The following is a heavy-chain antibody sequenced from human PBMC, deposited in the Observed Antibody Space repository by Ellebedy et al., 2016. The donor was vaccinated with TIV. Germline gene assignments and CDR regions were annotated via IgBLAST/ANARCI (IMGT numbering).Heavy chain of an antibody. D-gene: IGHD6-6*01. CDR3: VRGKSNLYRSIVARPYDY. J-gene: IGHJ4*02. V-gene: IGHV4-34*01. CDR2: INHSGST. CDR1: VGSFSGYY. Sequence: MPSETLSLTCAVYVGSFSGYYWSWIRQPPGKGLEWIGEINHSGSTNYNPSLKSRVTISVDTSKNQFSLKVNSVTAADTAVYYCVRGKSNLYRSIVARPYDYWGQGTLVTVSS.